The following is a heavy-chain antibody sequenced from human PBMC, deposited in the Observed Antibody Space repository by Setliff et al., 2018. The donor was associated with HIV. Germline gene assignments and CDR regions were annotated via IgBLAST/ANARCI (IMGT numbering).Heavy chain of an antibody. CDR1: GGSISSSNW. CDR2: IYHTGST. V-gene: IGHV4-4*02. Sequence: LSLTCTVSGGSISSSNWWSWVRQPPGKGLEWIGEIYHTGSTNYNPSLKSRVTISVDKSNNHFSLKLSSVTAADTAVYYCARDPPLLTTQTLYYWGQGTLVTVSS. D-gene: IGHD3-9*01. CDR3: ARDPPLLTTQTLYY. J-gene: IGHJ4*02.